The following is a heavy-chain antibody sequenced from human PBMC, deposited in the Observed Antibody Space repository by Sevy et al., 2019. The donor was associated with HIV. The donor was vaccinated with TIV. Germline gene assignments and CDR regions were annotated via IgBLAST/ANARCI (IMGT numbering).Heavy chain of an antibody. CDR3: VRDRDYYGSWSYDY. V-gene: IGHV3-21*06. Sequence: GGSLRLSCAASEFTFRDYTMNWVRQVPGKGLEWVSSISSGSSYISYADSVKGRFTISRDNAENLLFLQMNSLRAEDTAVYYCVRDRDYYGSWSYDYWGQGTLVTVSS. CDR2: ISSGSSYI. J-gene: IGHJ4*02. D-gene: IGHD3-10*01. CDR1: EFTFRDYT.